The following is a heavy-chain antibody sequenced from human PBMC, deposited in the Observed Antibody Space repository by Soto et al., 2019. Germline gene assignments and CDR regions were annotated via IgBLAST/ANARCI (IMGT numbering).Heavy chain of an antibody. Sequence: SETLSLTCTVSGGSVSSGSYYWSWIRQPPGKGLEWIGYIYYSGSTNYNPSLKSRVTISVDTSKNQFSLKLSSVTAADTAVYYCERARVVEKVPADIELQGGWFDPWGQGSLVTVSS. V-gene: IGHV4-61*01. CDR1: GGSVSSGSYY. CDR3: ERARVVEKVPADIELQGGWFDP. J-gene: IGHJ5*02. CDR2: IYYSGST. D-gene: IGHD2-2*01.